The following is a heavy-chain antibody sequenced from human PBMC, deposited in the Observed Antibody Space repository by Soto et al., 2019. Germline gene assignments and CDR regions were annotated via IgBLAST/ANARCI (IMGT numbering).Heavy chain of an antibody. V-gene: IGHV4-4*02. Sequence: QVQLQESGPGLVKPSGTLSLTCAVSGGSISSSNWWSWVRQPPGKGLEWIGEIYHSGSTNYNPSLKSRVTISVDKSKNQFSLKLSSVIAADTAVYYCARVGYYYDSSGYYHYYYYGMDVWGQGTTVTVSS. J-gene: IGHJ6*02. CDR2: IYHSGST. CDR3: ARVGYYYDSSGYYHYYYYGMDV. D-gene: IGHD3-22*01. CDR1: GGSISSSNW.